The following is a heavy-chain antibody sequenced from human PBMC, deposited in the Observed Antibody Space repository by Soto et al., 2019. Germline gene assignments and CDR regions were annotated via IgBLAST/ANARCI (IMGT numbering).Heavy chain of an antibody. D-gene: IGHD3-16*02. V-gene: IGHV4-59*02. CDR2: INYSGST. CDR1: GGSVSNYY. CDR3: ARLAPRYRIRDYNYYSLDF. Sequence: SETLSLTCTVSGGSVSNYYWTWIRQPPGKGLEWISYINYSGSTDHSPSLKSRDTISLDTSKNQFSLRLISVTAADTAVYSCARLAPRYRIRDYNYYSLDFWGQGTTVTVS. J-gene: IGHJ6*02.